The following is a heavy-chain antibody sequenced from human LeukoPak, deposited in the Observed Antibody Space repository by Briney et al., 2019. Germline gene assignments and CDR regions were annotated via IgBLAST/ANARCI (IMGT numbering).Heavy chain of an antibody. V-gene: IGHV3-11*04. CDR2: ISNSGTTK. CDR1: GFTFSDYY. J-gene: IGHJ5*02. Sequence: GGSLRLSCAASGFTFSDYYMSWVRQAPGKGLEWVSYISNSGTTKYYADSLKGRFSISRDNAKQSLYLQMNSLRAEDTAVYYCARGPENWFDPWGQGTLVTVSS. D-gene: IGHD1-14*01. CDR3: ARGPENWFDP.